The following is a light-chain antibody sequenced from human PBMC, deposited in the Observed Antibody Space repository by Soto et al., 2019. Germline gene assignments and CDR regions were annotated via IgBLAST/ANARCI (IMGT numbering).Light chain of an antibody. CDR1: QGVSTW. V-gene: IGKV1-12*01. Sequence: DMQMTQSPSYVSASVGDRVSITCRASQGVSTWLAWYQQKPGRAPKLLIYGASSLHIGVPSRFSGSGSGTHFTLTISSLQPEDFATYICQQANSLPRTFGQGTKVDIK. CDR2: GAS. J-gene: IGKJ1*01. CDR3: QQANSLPRT.